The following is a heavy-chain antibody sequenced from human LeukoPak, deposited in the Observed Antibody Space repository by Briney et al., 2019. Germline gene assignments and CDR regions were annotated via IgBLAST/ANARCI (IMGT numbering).Heavy chain of an antibody. J-gene: IGHJ4*02. CDR3: ARDQDYYDSSGYPYYFDY. D-gene: IGHD3-22*01. CDR2: IIPTLGIA. Sequence: SVKVSCKASGGTFSSYTIRRVRQAPGQGLEWMGRIIPTLGIANYAQKFQGRVAITADKSTSTAYMELSSLRSEDTAVYYCARDQDYYDSSGYPYYFDYWGQGTLVTVSS. CDR1: GGTFSSYT. V-gene: IGHV1-69*04.